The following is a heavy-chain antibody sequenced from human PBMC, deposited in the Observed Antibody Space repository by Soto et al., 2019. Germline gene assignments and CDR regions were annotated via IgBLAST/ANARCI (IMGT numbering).Heavy chain of an antibody. Sequence: PSETLSLTCTVSGGSISSGGYYWSWIRQHPGKGLEWIGNIYYSGSSNYNTSLKSRLTMSVDTSKNQISLNLTSVSAADTAVYYCATGPSGDKVDSWGQGILVTVSS. J-gene: IGHJ4*02. V-gene: IGHV4-30-4*08. CDR3: ATGPSGDKVDS. CDR1: GGSISSGGYY. CDR2: IYYSGSS. D-gene: IGHD7-27*01.